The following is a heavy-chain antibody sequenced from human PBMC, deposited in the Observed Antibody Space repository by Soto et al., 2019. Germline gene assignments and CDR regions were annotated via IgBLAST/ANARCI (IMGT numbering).Heavy chain of an antibody. J-gene: IGHJ4*02. CDR1: GGSISSYY. V-gene: IGHV4-59*08. D-gene: IGHD2-15*01. Sequence: QVQLQESGPGLVKPSETLSLTCTVSGGSISSYYWSWIRQPPGKGLEWIGYIYYSGSTNYNPSLTMRVTISVDTSKNQFSLKLISVTAADTSVYYCARRYGGTFDYWGQGTLFTVSS. CDR2: IYYSGST. CDR3: ARRYGGTFDY.